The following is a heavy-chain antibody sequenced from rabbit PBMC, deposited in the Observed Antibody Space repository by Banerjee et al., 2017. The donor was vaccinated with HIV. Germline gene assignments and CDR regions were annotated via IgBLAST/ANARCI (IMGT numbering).Heavy chain of an antibody. V-gene: IGHV1S40*01. J-gene: IGHJ6*01. CDR2: IYAGSSGST. D-gene: IGHD6-1*01. Sequence: QSLEESGGDLVKPGASLTLTCTASGFSFSSSYYMCWVRQAPGKGLEWIECIYAGSSGSTYYASWAKGRFTISKTSSTTVTLQMTSLTAADTATYFCARSIYYTYGYAGYAYATGGYYGMDLWGPGTLVTVS. CDR3: ARSIYYTYGYAGYAYATGGYYGMDL. CDR1: GFSFSSSYY.